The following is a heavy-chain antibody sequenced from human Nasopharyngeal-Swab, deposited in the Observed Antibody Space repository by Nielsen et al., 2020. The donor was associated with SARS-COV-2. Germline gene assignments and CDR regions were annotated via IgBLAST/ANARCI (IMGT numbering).Heavy chain of an antibody. Sequence: GGSLRLSCAASGFTFSSYSMNWVRQAPGKGLEWVSSISSSSYIYYADSVKGRFTISRDNAKNSLYLQMNSLRVEDTAVYNCAREGRDGFDYWGQGTLVTVSS. D-gene: IGHD5-24*01. CDR2: ISSSSYI. CDR1: GFTFSSYS. V-gene: IGHV3-21*01. J-gene: IGHJ4*02. CDR3: AREGRDGFDY.